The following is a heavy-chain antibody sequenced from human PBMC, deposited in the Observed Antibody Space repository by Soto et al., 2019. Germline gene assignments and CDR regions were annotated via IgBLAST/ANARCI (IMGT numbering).Heavy chain of an antibody. Sequence: ASVKVSCKASGYTFTSYGISWVRQAPGQGLEWMGWISAYNGNTNYAQKLQGRVTMTTDTSTSTAYMELRSLRSDDAAVYYCARAQYYDFWSGYYTYFDYWGQGTLVTVSS. CDR2: ISAYNGNT. J-gene: IGHJ4*02. V-gene: IGHV1-18*01. CDR1: GYTFTSYG. CDR3: ARAQYYDFWSGYYTYFDY. D-gene: IGHD3-3*01.